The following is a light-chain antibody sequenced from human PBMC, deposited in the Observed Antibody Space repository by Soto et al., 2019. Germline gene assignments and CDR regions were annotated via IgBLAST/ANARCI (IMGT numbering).Light chain of an antibody. CDR2: GAF. J-gene: IGKJ4*01. CDR1: QSVSSSY. CDR3: QQYGSSSPT. Sequence: EIVLTQSAGTLSWSAGERATLSCGASQSVSSSYLAWYQQKNGQAPRLVIYGAFTRAAGVPARFSGSGSGTEFTLTISSLQSEDFAVYYCQQYGSSSPTFGGGTKVDIK. V-gene: IGKV3-20*01.